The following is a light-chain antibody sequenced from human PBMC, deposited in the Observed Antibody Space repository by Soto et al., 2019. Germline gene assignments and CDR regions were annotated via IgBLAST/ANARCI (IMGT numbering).Light chain of an antibody. CDR1: SSDVGGYNY. CDR3: SSYISSSTVV. V-gene: IGLV2-14*01. Sequence: QSALTQPASVSGSPGQSITISCTGTSSDVGGYNYVSWYQQYPGKAPKLMIYDVSDRPSGVSNRFSGSKSGNTASLTISGHQDEDEDDYYCSSYISSSTVVFGGGTKLTVL. CDR2: DVS. J-gene: IGLJ2*01.